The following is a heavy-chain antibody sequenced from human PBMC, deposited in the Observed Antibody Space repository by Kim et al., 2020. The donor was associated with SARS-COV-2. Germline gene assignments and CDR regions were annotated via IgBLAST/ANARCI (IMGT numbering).Heavy chain of an antibody. CDR3: AILPGYSSGWPV. V-gene: IGHV3-30*03. J-gene: IGHJ4*02. CDR1: GFTFSSYG. CDR2: ISYDGSNK. Sequence: GGSLRLSCAASGFTFSSYGMHWVRQAPGKGLEWVAVISYDGSNKYYADSVKGRFTISRDNSKNTLYLQMNSLRAEDTAVYYCAILPGYSSGWPVWGQGTLVTVSS. D-gene: IGHD6-19*01.